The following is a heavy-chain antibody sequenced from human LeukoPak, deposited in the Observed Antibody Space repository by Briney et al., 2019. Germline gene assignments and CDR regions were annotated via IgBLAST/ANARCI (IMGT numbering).Heavy chain of an antibody. D-gene: IGHD3-22*01. CDR2: IYTSGIT. CDR1: GGSISSGTYY. J-gene: IGHJ4*02. Sequence: SETLSLTCTVSGGSISSGTYYWYWIRQPAGKGLEWIGRIYTSGITNYNPSLKSRVTISVDTSKNQFSLKLSSVTAADTAVYYCARDQGEVVIDYWGQGTLVTVSS. V-gene: IGHV4-61*02. CDR3: ARDQGEVVIDY.